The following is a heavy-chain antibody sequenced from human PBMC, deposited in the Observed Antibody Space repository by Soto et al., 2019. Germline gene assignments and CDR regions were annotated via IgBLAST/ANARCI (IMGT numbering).Heavy chain of an antibody. Sequence: SETLSLTCAVYGGSFSGYYWSWIRQPPGKGLEWIGEINHSGSTNYNPSLKSRVTISVDTSKNQFSLKLSSVTAADTAVYYCAKAGYYYDSSGYYSRGAFDIWGQGTMVTVS. V-gene: IGHV4-34*01. D-gene: IGHD3-22*01. J-gene: IGHJ3*02. CDR2: INHSGST. CDR3: AKAGYYYDSSGYYSRGAFDI. CDR1: GGSFSGYY.